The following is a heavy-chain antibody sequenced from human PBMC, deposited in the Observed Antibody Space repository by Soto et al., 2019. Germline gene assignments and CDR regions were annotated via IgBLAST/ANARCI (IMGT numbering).Heavy chain of an antibody. D-gene: IGHD3-3*01. V-gene: IGHV4-34*01. CDR2: INHSGST. CDR3: ARISLRITICGVVTAPHNWFDP. J-gene: IGHJ5*02. Sequence: SETLSLTCAVYGGSFSGYYWSWIRQPPGKGLEWIGEINHSGSTNYNPSLKSRVTISVDTSKNQFSLKLSSVTAADTAVYYCARISLRITICGVVTAPHNWFDPWGQGTLVTVSS. CDR1: GGSFSGYY.